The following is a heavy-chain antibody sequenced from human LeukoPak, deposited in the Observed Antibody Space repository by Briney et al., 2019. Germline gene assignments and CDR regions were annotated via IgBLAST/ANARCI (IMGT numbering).Heavy chain of an antibody. Sequence: SETLSLTCSVSGVSINDHYWTWVRQPAGRGLEWIGHIYISGSTDYNPSLKSRVTLSVDMSKNQFSLRLTSVTAADTAVYYCAREYDFWTGRDSSKGWLDPWGQGTLVTVSS. V-gene: IGHV4-4*07. CDR3: AREYDFWTGRDSSKGWLDP. CDR2: IYISGST. CDR1: GVSINDHY. J-gene: IGHJ5*02. D-gene: IGHD3-3*01.